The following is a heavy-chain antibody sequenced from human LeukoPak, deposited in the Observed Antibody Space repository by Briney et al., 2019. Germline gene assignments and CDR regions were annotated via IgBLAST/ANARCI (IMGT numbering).Heavy chain of an antibody. D-gene: IGHD6-19*01. Sequence: ASVKVSCKASGYTFTGYDINWVRQATGQGLEWMGWMNPNSGNTGYAQKFQGRVAMTRNTSISTAYMELSSLRSEDTAVYYCARLKYSSGWYEDYWGQGTLVTVSS. CDR2: MNPNSGNT. CDR3: ARLKYSSGWYEDY. CDR1: GYTFTGYD. V-gene: IGHV1-8*01. J-gene: IGHJ4*02.